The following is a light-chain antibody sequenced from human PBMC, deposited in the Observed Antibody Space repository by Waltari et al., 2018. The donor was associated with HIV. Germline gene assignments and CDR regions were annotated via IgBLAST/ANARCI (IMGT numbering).Light chain of an antibody. CDR3: MQTVQLPPVT. CDR1: QSLLHSDGKTY. J-gene: IGKJ5*01. V-gene: IGKV2D-29*01. Sequence: DILLTQTPLSLSVTPGQPASIFCKSNQSLLHSDGKTYLFWYLLKPGQPPHLLMYGISNRLSGRPDRFSGSGSGTDFTLKISRVEAEDVGLYYCMQTVQLPPVTFGQGTRLEIK. CDR2: GIS.